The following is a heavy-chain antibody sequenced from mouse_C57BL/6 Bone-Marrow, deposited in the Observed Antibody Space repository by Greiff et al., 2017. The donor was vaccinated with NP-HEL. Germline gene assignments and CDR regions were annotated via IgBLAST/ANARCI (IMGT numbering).Heavy chain of an antibody. J-gene: IGHJ1*03. V-gene: IGHV5-16*01. D-gene: IGHD1-1*01. CDR3: ARDRYPHWYFDV. CDR1: GFTFSDYY. CDR2: INYDGSST. Sequence: EVQLVESEGGLVQPGSSMKLSCTASGFTFSDYYMAWVRQVPEKGLEWVANINYDGSSTYYLDSLKSRFIISRDNAKNILYLQMSSLKSEDTATYYCARDRYPHWYFDVWGTGTTVTVSS.